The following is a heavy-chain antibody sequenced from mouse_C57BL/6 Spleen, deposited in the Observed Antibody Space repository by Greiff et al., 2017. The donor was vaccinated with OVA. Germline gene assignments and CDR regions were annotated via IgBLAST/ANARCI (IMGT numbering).Heavy chain of an antibody. CDR2: IYPGSGST. CDR3: ARHYRTLRSYFDY. V-gene: IGHV1-55*01. J-gene: IGHJ2*01. Sequence: VQLQQPGAELVKPGASVKMSCKASGYTFTSYWITWVKQRPGQGLEWIGDIYPGSGSTNYNEKFKSKATLTVDTSSSTAYMQLSSLTSEDSAVYYCARHYRTLRSYFDYWGQGTTLTVSS. CDR1: GYTFTSYW. D-gene: IGHD2-12*01.